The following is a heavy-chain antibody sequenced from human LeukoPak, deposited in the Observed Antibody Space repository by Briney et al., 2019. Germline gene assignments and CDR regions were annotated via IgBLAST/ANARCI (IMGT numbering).Heavy chain of an antibody. Sequence: ASVKVSCKASGYIFTGYYMHWVRQAPGQGLEWMGWINPNSGGTNYAQKFQDRVTMTRDTSIRTAYMELSRLRSDDTAVYYCALGGVVTAKTGNWFDPWVQGTLVTVSS. V-gene: IGHV1-2*02. CDR1: GYIFTGYY. D-gene: IGHD2-8*02. CDR2: INPNSGGT. CDR3: ALGGVVTAKTGNWFDP. J-gene: IGHJ5*02.